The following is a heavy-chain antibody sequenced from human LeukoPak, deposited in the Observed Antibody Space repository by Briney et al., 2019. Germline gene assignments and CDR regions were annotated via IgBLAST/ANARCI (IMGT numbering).Heavy chain of an antibody. CDR1: GFTFSDHY. J-gene: IGHJ4*02. CDR2: ISSSGSTI. CDR3: ARDGRSYCSGGSCNYFDY. D-gene: IGHD2-15*01. Sequence: GGSLRLSCAASGFTFSDHYMSWIRQAPGKGLEWVSYISSSGSTIYYADSVKGRFTISRDNAKNSLYLRMNSLRAEDTAVYYCARDGRSYCSGGSCNYFDYWGQGTLVTVSS. V-gene: IGHV3-11*01.